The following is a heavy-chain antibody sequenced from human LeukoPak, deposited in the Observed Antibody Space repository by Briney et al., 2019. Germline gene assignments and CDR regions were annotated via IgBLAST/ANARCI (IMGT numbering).Heavy chain of an antibody. D-gene: IGHD3-16*01. CDR3: ARDPEGFGATYFDY. CDR2: ISRSASNI. CDR1: GFSFRSYN. Sequence: GGSLRLSCVASGFSFRSYNMNWVRQAPGKGLEWVSSISRSASNIYYADSVKGRFTISRDNAKNSFYLQMNSLRGEDTAVFYCARDPEGFGATYFDYWGQGTLVTVSS. J-gene: IGHJ4*02. V-gene: IGHV3-21*01.